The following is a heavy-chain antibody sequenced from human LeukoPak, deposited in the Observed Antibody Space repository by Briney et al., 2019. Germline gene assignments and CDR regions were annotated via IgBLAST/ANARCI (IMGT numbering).Heavy chain of an antibody. CDR1: GFTFSRYS. D-gene: IGHD4-17*01. Sequence: PGGSLRLSCAASGFTFSRYSMHWVRHAPGKGLVWVSHVNSDGSGTDYADSVKGRFTISRDNAKNTLYLQMNSLRAEDTAVYYCARALNDYGDYVFDYWGQGTLVTVSS. CDR3: ARALNDYGDYVFDY. CDR2: VNSDGSGT. V-gene: IGHV3-74*01. J-gene: IGHJ4*02.